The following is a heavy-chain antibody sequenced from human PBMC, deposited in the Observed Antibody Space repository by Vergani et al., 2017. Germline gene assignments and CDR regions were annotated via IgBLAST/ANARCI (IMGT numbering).Heavy chain of an antibody. V-gene: IGHV4-30-2*01. CDR3: TGWAYYYYGMDV. D-gene: IGHD3-16*01. Sequence: QLQLQESGSGLVKPSQTLSLTCAVSGGSISSGGYSWSWIRQPPGKGLEWIGEIYHSGSTNYNPSLKSRVTISVDKSKNQFSLKLSSVTAADTAVYYCTGWAYYYYGMDVWGQGTTVTVSS. CDR1: GGSISSGGYS. J-gene: IGHJ6*02. CDR2: IYHSGST.